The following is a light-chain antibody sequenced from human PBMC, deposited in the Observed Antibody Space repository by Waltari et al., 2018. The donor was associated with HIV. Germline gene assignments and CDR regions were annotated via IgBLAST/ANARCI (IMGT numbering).Light chain of an antibody. CDR3: GVWDDNLRGV. Sequence: QAVLTQPPSASASSGQKITISCSGGDSNVGSHYVYWYHQFPGRAPKLLLYKNNQRSSGVPDRFSGSKAGTSASMTISGLRSEDEGIYFCGVWDDNLRGVFGGGTRLTVL. CDR1: DSNVGSHY. J-gene: IGLJ2*01. V-gene: IGLV1-47*01. CDR2: KNN.